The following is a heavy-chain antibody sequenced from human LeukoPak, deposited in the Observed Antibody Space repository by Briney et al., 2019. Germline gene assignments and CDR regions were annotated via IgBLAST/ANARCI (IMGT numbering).Heavy chain of an antibody. CDR3: ARDVRTGRDRYFDY. Sequence: SSETLSLTCTVSGGSISSYYWSWIRQPPGKGLEWIGYIYYSGSTNYNPSLKSRVTISVDTSKNQFSLKLSSVTAADTAVYYCARDVRTGRDRYFDYWGLGTLVTVSS. CDR2: IYYSGST. D-gene: IGHD1-1*01. J-gene: IGHJ4*02. CDR1: GGSISSYY. V-gene: IGHV4-59*01.